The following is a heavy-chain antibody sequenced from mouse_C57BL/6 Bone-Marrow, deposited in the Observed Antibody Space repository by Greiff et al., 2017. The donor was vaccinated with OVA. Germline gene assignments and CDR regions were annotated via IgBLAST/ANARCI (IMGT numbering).Heavy chain of an antibody. D-gene: IGHD2-1*01. CDR2: IRLKSDNYAT. V-gene: IGHV6-3*01. CDR1: GFTFSNYW. CDR3: TAIYYDYEAMDY. J-gene: IGHJ4*01. Sequence: EVQLQESGGGLVQPGGSMKLSCVASGFTFSNYWMNWVRQSPEKGLEWVAQIRLKSDNYATHYAESVKGRFTISRDDSKSSVYLQMNNLRAEDTGIYYCTAIYYDYEAMDYWGQGTSVTVSS.